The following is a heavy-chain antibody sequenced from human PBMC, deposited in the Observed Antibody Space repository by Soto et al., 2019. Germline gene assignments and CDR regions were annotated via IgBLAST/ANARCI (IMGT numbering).Heavy chain of an antibody. CDR2: IYYSGST. D-gene: IGHD3-10*01. V-gene: IGHV4-39*01. CDR1: GGSISSSSYY. J-gene: IGHJ4*02. Sequence: PSETLSLTCTVSGGSISSSSYYWGWIRQPPGKGLEWIGSIYYSGSTYYNPSLKSRVTVSVDTSKNQFSLKLSSVTAADTAVYYCASSGSYFVEIDYWGQGTLVTVS. CDR3: ASSGSYFVEIDY.